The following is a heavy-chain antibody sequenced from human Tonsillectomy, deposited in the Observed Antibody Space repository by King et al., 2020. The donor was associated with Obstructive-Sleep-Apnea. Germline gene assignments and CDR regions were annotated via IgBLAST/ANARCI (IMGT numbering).Heavy chain of an antibody. Sequence: VQLQESGPGLVKPSETLSLTCTVSGGSISSYYWSWIRQPPGKGLEWIGYIYYSGSTNYNPSLKSRVTISVDTSKTQFSLKLSSVTAADTAVYYCARVKFEDSSGYYYFDYWGQGTLVTVSS. V-gene: IGHV4-59*01. J-gene: IGHJ4*02. CDR1: GGSISSYY. D-gene: IGHD3-22*01. CDR2: IYYSGST. CDR3: ARVKFEDSSGYYYFDY.